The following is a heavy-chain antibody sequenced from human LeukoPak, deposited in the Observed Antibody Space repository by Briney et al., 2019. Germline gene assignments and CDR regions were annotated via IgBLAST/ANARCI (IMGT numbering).Heavy chain of an antibody. V-gene: IGHV1-18*01. CDR3: ARKALNLGALGY. J-gene: IGHJ4*02. CDR2: ISAYNGNT. Sequence: ASVNVSCKASGYTFSSYGFSRVRQAPGQGLEWMGWISAYNGNTNSAQKFQDRVTMTTDTSTNTAYMELRSLRSDDTAVYYCARKALNLGALGYWGQGTLVTVSS. D-gene: IGHD3-16*01. CDR1: GYTFSSYG.